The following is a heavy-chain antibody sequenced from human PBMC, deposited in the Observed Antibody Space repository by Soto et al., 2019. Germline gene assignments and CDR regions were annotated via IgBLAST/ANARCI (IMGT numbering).Heavy chain of an antibody. CDR3: ARKVPGSTTRPDYWYFDL. CDR2: ISGGGDAT. CDR1: GFTFISYA. D-gene: IGHD3-10*01. J-gene: IGHJ2*01. Sequence: EVQLLESGGGLVQPGGSLRLFCAASGFTFISYAMNWVRQAPGKGLQWVSAISGGGDATFYADSVKGRFTISRDNSRNTVTLQMISLGADDTAVYYCARKVPGSTTRPDYWYFDLWGRGTLVTVSS. V-gene: IGHV3-23*01.